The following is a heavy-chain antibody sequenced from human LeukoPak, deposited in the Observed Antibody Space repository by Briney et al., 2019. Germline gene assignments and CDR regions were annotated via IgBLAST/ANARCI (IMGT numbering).Heavy chain of an antibody. CDR3: ARAWLRFDWFDP. CDR2: ISSSSNYI. V-gene: IGHV3-21*01. Sequence: GGSLRLSCAASGFTFSSYSVNWVRQAPGKGLEWVSSISSSSNYIYYADSVKGRFTLSRDNAKSSLYLQMNSLRAEDTAVYYCARAWLRFDWFDPWGQGTLVTVSS. J-gene: IGHJ5*02. CDR1: GFTFSSYS. D-gene: IGHD5-12*01.